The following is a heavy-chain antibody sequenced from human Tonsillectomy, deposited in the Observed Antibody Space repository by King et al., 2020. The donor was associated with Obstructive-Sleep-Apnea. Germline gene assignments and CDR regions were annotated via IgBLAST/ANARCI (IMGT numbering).Heavy chain of an antibody. CDR1: GLTFSSSW. J-gene: IGHJ4*02. CDR2: ISPDGRTT. V-gene: IGHV3-74*01. D-gene: IGHD3-10*01. CDR3: ARALHYGYDY. Sequence: VQLVESGGGLVQPGGSLRLSCAASGLTFSSSWMHWVRQVPGEGLVWVSDISPDGRTTSYADSVKGRFTISRDNAKNTLYLQLNSLRAEDTAVYYCARALHYGYDYWGQGTLVTVSS.